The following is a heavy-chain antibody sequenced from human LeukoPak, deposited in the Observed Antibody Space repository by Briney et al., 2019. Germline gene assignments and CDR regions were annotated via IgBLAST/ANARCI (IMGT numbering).Heavy chain of an antibody. CDR3: ARVIAADGWFDP. V-gene: IGHV3-66*01. D-gene: IGHD6-13*01. CDR2: MYSGGST. J-gene: IGHJ5*02. Sequence: GGSLRLSYAASGFTVSSNYMSWVRQAPGKGLEWVSVMYSGGSTYYADSVKGRFTISRDNSKNTLYLQMNSLRAEDTAVYYCARVIAADGWFDPWGQGTLVTVSS. CDR1: GFTVSSNY.